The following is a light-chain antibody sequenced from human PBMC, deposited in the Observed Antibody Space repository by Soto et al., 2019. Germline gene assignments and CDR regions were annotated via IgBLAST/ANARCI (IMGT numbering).Light chain of an antibody. CDR2: GAS. V-gene: IGKV3-20*01. J-gene: IGKJ4*02. Sequence: ELVSPQSPGPLSFSPGKRATLSFRASQSVSSSYLAWYQQKPGQAHRLIIYGASTRATGIPDRFSGSGSATDFTPTISGLETEDFVVYLCQQYGSSPLWTLAGGTKVDIK. CDR3: QQYGSSPLWT. CDR1: QSVSSSY.